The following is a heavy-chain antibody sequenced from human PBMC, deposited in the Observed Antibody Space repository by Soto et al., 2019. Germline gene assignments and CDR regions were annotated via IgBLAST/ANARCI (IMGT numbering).Heavy chain of an antibody. D-gene: IGHD2-21*02. CDR1: GSTFSSYI. V-gene: IGHV1-69*02. CDR3: AILRYCGVDCYNKFYYGMDV. CDR2: IIPVLGVT. Sequence: QVQLVQSGAEVRKPGSSVEVSCMASGSTFSSYIVNWVRQAPGQGLEWIGRIIPVLGVTHYARWFQGRVTINADSYRKTGYMELTSLTSEDTAVYYCAILRYCGVDCYNKFYYGMDVWGQGTTVTVSS. J-gene: IGHJ6*02.